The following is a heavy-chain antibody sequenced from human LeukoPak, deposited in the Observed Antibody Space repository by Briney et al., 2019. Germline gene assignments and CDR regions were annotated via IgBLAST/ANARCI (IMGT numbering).Heavy chain of an antibody. Sequence: PGGSLRLSCAASGFTFSSYAMDWVRQAPGRGLEWVSAVSGSGGATYYADSVQGRFTVSRDNSKNTQYLQMNSLRAEDTALYYCARKAAPTSGYDYWRQGILVTVST. D-gene: IGHD5-18*01. CDR1: GFTFSSYA. J-gene: IGHJ4*02. CDR2: VSGSGGAT. V-gene: IGHV3-23*01. CDR3: ARKAAPTSGYDY.